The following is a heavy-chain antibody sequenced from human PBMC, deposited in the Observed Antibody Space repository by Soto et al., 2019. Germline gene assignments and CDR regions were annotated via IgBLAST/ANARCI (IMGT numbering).Heavy chain of an antibody. CDR2: ISYDGSHQ. CDR3: AKDPKCCTIGSHFLDNWFDP. Sequence: PWGSLRLSCAASGFTFINYGIHFVRHTPCKWLEWVAVISYDGSHQFYTDSVKGRFTISRDNSKNTLYLQMNSLKTEDTAMYYCAKDPKCCTIGSHFLDNWFDPWGQGTLVTVSS. V-gene: IGHV3-30*18. D-gene: IGHD2-8*01. J-gene: IGHJ5*02. CDR1: GFTFINYG.